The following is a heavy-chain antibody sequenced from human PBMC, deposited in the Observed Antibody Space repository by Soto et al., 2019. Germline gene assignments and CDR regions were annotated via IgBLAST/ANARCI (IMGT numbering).Heavy chain of an antibody. CDR1: GYTLTNYA. CDR3: TRDLNGGNPFDY. D-gene: IGHD2-8*01. Sequence: QVQLVQSGAEVKKPGASVRVSCKASGYTLTNYAIHWVRKAAGQRLEWLAWIDPGSGNPTYSQKFQGRITLSRDNSASTFYMDLSSLTSEDTPVYFCTRDLNGGNPFDYWGQGTLVTVSS. V-gene: IGHV1-3*01. J-gene: IGHJ4*02. CDR2: IDPGSGNP.